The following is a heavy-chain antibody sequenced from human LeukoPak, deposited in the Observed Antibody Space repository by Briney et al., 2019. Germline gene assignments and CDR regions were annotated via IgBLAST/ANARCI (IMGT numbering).Heavy chain of an antibody. Sequence: SETLSLTCTVSGGSISSYYWSWIRQPAGKGLKWIGRVYTSGTTNYNPSLKSRVTMSVDTSKNQFSLKLRSVTAADTAVYYCARGGLAVAASWFDPWGQGTLVTVSS. J-gene: IGHJ5*02. CDR1: GGSISSYY. CDR3: ARGGLAVAASWFDP. CDR2: VYTSGTT. V-gene: IGHV4-4*07. D-gene: IGHD6-19*01.